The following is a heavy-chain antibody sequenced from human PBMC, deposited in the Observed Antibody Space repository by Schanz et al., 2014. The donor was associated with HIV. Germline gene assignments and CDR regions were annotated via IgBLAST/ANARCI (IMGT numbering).Heavy chain of an antibody. Sequence: VQLVQSGAEVKNPGASVKVSCKASGYTFSSYDINWVRQATGQGLEWMGWMNPNSGNTGYAQKFQGRVIMTRNTSISTAYMELSSLRSEDTAVYYCASAGFDDSSGYPDYWGQGTLVTVSS. CDR2: MNPNSGNT. CDR3: ASAGFDDSSGYPDY. CDR1: GYTFSSYD. D-gene: IGHD3-22*01. J-gene: IGHJ4*02. V-gene: IGHV1-8*01.